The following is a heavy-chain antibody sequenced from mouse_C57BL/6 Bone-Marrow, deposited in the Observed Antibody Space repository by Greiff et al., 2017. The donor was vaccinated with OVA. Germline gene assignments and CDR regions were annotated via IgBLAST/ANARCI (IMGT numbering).Heavy chain of an antibody. CDR3: ARDHY. Sequence: VQLKESGPGLVKPSQSLSLTCSVTGYSITSGYYWNWIRQFPGNKLEWMGYISYDGSNNYNPSLKNRISITRDTSKNQFFLKLNSVTTEDTATYYCARDHYGGQGTLVTVSA. V-gene: IGHV3-6*01. J-gene: IGHJ3*01. CDR1: GYSITSGYY. CDR2: ISYDGSN.